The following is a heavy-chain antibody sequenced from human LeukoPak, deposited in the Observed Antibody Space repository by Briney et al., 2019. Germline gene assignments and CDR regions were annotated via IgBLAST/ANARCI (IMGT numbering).Heavy chain of an antibody. Sequence: ASVKVSCKASGYTFTSYGISWVRQAPGQGLEWMGWISAYNGNTNYAQKLQGRVTTTTDTSTSTAYMELRSLRSDDTAVYYCARDIQMGDILPGYISYYYYYMDVWGKGTTVTVSS. J-gene: IGHJ6*03. CDR1: GYTFTSYG. V-gene: IGHV1-18*01. D-gene: IGHD3-9*01. CDR3: ARDIQMGDILPGYISYYYYYMDV. CDR2: ISAYNGNT.